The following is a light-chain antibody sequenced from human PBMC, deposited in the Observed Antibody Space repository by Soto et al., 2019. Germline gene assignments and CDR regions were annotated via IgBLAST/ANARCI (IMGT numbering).Light chain of an antibody. CDR1: QSVSNNY. Sequence: EIVLMQSPGTLSLSPGERATLSCRASQSVSNNYVAWYPQKPGQAPRLLIAGASSRATGIPDRFSGSGSGTDFTLTISRLEPEDFGVYYCQQYGTSPPLTFGGGTKVEIK. CDR2: GAS. J-gene: IGKJ4*01. V-gene: IGKV3-20*01. CDR3: QQYGTSPPLT.